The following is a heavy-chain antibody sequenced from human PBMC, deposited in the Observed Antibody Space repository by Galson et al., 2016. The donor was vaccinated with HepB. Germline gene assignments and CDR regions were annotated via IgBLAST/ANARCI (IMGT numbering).Heavy chain of an antibody. V-gene: IGHV5-51*01. J-gene: IGHJ5*02. Sequence: QSGAEVKKPGDSLKISCKGSGYKFTSQWIGWVRQMPGKGLEWMGNIHPADSDSRYSPSFRGQVIFSADKSTNTVHLQWRSLKASDTAIYYCARGTVMGFNWFDPWGQGTLVTVSS. CDR1: GYKFTSQW. D-gene: IGHD3-16*01. CDR3: ARGTVMGFNWFDP. CDR2: IHPADSDS.